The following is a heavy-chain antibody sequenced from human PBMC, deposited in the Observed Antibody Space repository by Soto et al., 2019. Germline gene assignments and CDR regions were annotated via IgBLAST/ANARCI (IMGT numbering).Heavy chain of an antibody. D-gene: IGHD3-10*01. CDR3: AKDQTTLLWFGELSY. CDR1: GFTFSSYG. V-gene: IGHV3-30*18. CDR2: ISYDGSNK. Sequence: GGSLRLSCAASGFTFSSYGMHWVRQAPGKGLEWVAVISYDGSNKYYADSVKGRFTISRDSSKNTLYLQMNSLRAEDTAVYYCAKDQTTLLWFGELSYWGQGTLVTVSS. J-gene: IGHJ4*02.